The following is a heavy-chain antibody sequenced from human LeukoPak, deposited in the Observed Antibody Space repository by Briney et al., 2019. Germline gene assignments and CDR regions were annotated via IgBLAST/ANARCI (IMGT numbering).Heavy chain of an antibody. CDR3: AKQYIVTTWYWFGS. Sequence: LTGGSLRLSCSASGFTFSSFAMNWVRQAPGKGLEWVSSISPGGEETYYADSVEGRFTISRDNSKNTLSLQMNSLRAEDTAVYYCAKQYIVTTWYWFGSWGQGTLVTVSS. CDR1: GFTFSSFA. D-gene: IGHD4-17*01. CDR2: ISPGGEET. V-gene: IGHV3-23*01. J-gene: IGHJ5*01.